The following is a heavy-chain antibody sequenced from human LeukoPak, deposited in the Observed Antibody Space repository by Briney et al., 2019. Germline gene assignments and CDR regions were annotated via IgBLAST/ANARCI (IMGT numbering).Heavy chain of an antibody. D-gene: IGHD3-10*02. J-gene: IGHJ4*02. V-gene: IGHV3-11*01. CDR2: ISSSGSTI. CDR1: GFTFSSHW. CDR3: ARDPLFDSNYVDY. Sequence: GGSLRLSCAASGFTFSSHWMSWIRQAPGKGLEWVSYISSSGSTIYYADSVKGRFTISRDNAKNSLYLQMNSLRAEDTAVYYCARDPLFDSNYVDYWGQGTLVTVSS.